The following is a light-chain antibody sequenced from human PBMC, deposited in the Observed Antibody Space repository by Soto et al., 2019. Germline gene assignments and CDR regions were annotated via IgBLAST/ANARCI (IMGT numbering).Light chain of an antibody. CDR1: QSVSSY. V-gene: IGKV3-11*01. CDR2: DAS. J-gene: IGKJ5*01. Sequence: EIVLTQSPATLSLSPGERATLSCRASQSVSSYLAWYQQKPGQAPRLLIYDASNRATGIPARCSCSGSGTDFTLTISSLEPEDFAVYYCQQRSNWLITFGQGTRLESK. CDR3: QQRSNWLIT.